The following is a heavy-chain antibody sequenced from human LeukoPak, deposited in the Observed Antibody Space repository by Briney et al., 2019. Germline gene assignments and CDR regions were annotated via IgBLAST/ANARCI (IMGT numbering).Heavy chain of an antibody. CDR3: AREGYSSSWYAYGMDV. V-gene: IGHV4-59*01. CDR2: IYYSGYT. Sequence: SETLSLTCTVPGGSISSYYWSWIRQPPGKGLERIGYIYYSGYTTYNPSLKSRVTISVDTSKNQFSLKLSSVTAADTAVYYCAREGYSSSWYAYGMDVWGKGTTVTVSS. J-gene: IGHJ6*04. CDR1: GGSISSYY. D-gene: IGHD6-13*01.